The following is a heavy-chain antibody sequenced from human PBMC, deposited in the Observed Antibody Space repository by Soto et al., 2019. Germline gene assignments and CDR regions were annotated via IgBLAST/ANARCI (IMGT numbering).Heavy chain of an antibody. CDR1: AGSFSHYT. V-gene: IGHV4-34*10. J-gene: IGHJ6*02. CDR3: ARTRGAGTPYYYYYYGMDV. Sequence: LSLTCAVYAGSFSHYTWSWIRQPPGGGLEWIGYIYHSGTFLYNPSLKTRLTVSLDMSKNQFSLKLSSVTAADTAVYYCARTRGAGTPYYYYYYGMDVWGQGTTVTVS. D-gene: IGHD1-1*01. CDR2: IYHSGTF.